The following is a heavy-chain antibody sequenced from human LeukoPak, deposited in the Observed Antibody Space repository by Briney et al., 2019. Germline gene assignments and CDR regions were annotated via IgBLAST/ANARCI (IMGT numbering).Heavy chain of an antibody. Sequence: HTGGSLRLSCAASGFTFSNYAMHWVRQAPGKGLEWVSAISGSGGSTYYADSVKGRFTISRDNSKNTLYLQMNSLRAEDTAVYYCAKVVVSGSYYFDYWGQGTLVTVSS. D-gene: IGHD1-26*01. CDR1: GFTFSNYA. V-gene: IGHV3-23*01. J-gene: IGHJ4*02. CDR2: ISGSGGST. CDR3: AKVVVSGSYYFDY.